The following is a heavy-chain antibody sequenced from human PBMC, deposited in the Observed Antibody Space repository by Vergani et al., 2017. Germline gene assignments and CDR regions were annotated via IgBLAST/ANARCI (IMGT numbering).Heavy chain of an antibody. V-gene: IGHV3-30*04. D-gene: IGHD4-17*01. Sequence: VQLVESGGGLVQPGGSLRLSCAASGFTFSSYAMHWVRQAPGKGLEWVAVISYDGSNKYYAASVKGRFTISRDNSKNTLYLQMNSLRAEDTAVYYCARDQFKVTTFYFQHWGQGTLVTVSS. CDR2: ISYDGSNK. CDR1: GFTFSSYA. CDR3: ARDQFKVTTFYFQH. J-gene: IGHJ1*01.